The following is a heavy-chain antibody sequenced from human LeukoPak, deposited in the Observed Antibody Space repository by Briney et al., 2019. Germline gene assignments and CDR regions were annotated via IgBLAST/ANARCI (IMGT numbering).Heavy chain of an antibody. CDR3: ARGSGSYRPFGPNFDY. CDR1: GGTFSSYA. J-gene: IGHJ4*02. D-gene: IGHD3-10*01. V-gene: IGHV1-69*13. CDR2: IIPIFGTA. Sequence: ASVKVSCKASGGTFSSYAISWVRQAPGQGLEWMGGIIPIFGTANYAQKFQGRVTITADESKSTAYMELSSLRSEDTAVYYCARGSGSYRPFGPNFDYWGQGTLDTVSS.